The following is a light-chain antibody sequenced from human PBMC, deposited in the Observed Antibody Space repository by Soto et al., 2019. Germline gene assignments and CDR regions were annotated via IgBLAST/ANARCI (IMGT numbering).Light chain of an antibody. Sequence: QSALTQPASVSGSPGQSITIPCTGTSSDVGGYNYVSWYQQHPGKAPKLMIYDVSNRPSGVSNRFSGSKSGNTASLTISGLQAEDEADYYCSSYTSSSTLLYVFGTGTKVT. V-gene: IGLV2-14*01. J-gene: IGLJ1*01. CDR3: SSYTSSSTLLYV. CDR2: DVS. CDR1: SSDVGGYNY.